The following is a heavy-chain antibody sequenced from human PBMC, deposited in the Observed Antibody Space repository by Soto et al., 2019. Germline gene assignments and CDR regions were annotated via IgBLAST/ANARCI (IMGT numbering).Heavy chain of an antibody. D-gene: IGHD3-9*01. V-gene: IGHV3-23*01. CDR3: AKGSYYDIMTGYYSSSWFDP. J-gene: IGHJ5*02. Sequence: GGSLRLSCAASGFTFSNYAMAWVRQAPGKGLEWVSSISGSGDSAHYADSVKGRFTISRDKSKNTLYLQMNSLRAGDTAVYYCAKGSYYDIMTGYYSSSWFDPWGQGTLVTVSS. CDR1: GFTFSNYA. CDR2: ISGSGDSA.